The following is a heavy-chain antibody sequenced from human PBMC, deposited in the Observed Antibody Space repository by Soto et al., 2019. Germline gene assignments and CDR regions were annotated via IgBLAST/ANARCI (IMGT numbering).Heavy chain of an antibody. Sequence: ASVKVSCKASGYTFTGYYMHWVRRAPGQGLEWMGWINPNSGGTNYAQKFQGRATMTRDTSISTAYMELSRLRSDDTAVYYCATGGYSYGPITDYWGQGTLVTVSS. D-gene: IGHD5-18*01. CDR2: INPNSGGT. CDR1: GYTFTGYY. V-gene: IGHV1-2*02. CDR3: ATGGYSYGPITDY. J-gene: IGHJ4*02.